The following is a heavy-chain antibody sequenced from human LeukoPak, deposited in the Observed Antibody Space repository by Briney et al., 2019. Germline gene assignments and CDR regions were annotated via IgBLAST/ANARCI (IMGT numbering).Heavy chain of an antibody. Sequence: GESLKISCKGSGYSSITYWIGWVRQMPGKGLESMGIIYPGDSDTKYNPSFQGQVAISADKSISTAYLRWSSLKTSDTAMYYCVRLDSSGWYYFDYWGQGTLVTVSS. D-gene: IGHD6-19*01. CDR3: VRLDSSGWYYFDY. V-gene: IGHV5-51*01. CDR2: IYPGDSDT. J-gene: IGHJ4*02. CDR1: GYSSITYW.